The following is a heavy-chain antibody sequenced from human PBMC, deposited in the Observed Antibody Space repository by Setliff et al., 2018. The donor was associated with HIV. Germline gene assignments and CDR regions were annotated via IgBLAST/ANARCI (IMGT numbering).Heavy chain of an antibody. Sequence: SETLSLTCTVSGDSSSSYYCNWIRQPAGKGLEWIGHMYISGSTNYNPSLKSRVTISVDTSKNQFSLKLSSVTAADTAVYYCARGGRTYYYGSGKAYGMDVWGQGTTVTVSS. V-gene: IGHV4-4*07. J-gene: IGHJ6*02. CDR1: GDSSSSYY. CDR2: MYISGST. D-gene: IGHD3-10*01. CDR3: ARGGRTYYYGSGKAYGMDV.